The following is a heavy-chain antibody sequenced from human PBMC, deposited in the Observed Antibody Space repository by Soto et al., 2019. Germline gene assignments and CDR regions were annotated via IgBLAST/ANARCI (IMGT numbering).Heavy chain of an antibody. D-gene: IGHD3-16*01. CDR2: IIPIFGTA. J-gene: IGHJ4*02. CDR1: GGTFSSYA. Sequence: ASVKVSCKASGGTFSSYAISWVRQAPGQGLEWMGGIIPIFGTANYAQKFQGRVTITADESTSTAYMELSSLRSEDTAGYYCARFRGGHVGYWGQGTLVTVSS. CDR3: ARFRGGHVGY. V-gene: IGHV1-69*13.